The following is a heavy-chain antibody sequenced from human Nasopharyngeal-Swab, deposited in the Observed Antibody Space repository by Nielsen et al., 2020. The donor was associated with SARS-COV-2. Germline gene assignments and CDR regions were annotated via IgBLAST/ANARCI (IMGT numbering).Heavy chain of an antibody. V-gene: IGHV3-30-3*02. CDR1: GFTGSSYA. CDR2: ISYDGGIK. Sequence: GESLKISCVASGFTGSSYAMHWVRQAPGKGLEWVAVISYDGGIKNYADSVKGRFTISRDNSKNTLYLQMNSLRAEDTAVYYCAKPRYDYVWGSFPDYWGQGTLVTVSS. J-gene: IGHJ4*02. CDR3: AKPRYDYVWGSFPDY. D-gene: IGHD3-16*01.